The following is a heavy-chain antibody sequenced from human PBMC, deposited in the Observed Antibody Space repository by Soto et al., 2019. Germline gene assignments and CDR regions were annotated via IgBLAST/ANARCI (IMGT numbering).Heavy chain of an antibody. CDR2: IYNSGST. V-gene: IGHV4-39*01. CDR1: GGSISSDDYY. CDR3: ARRERYSSGWSFDY. J-gene: IGHJ4*02. D-gene: IGHD6-19*01. Sequence: PSETLSLTGPVGGGSISSDDYYCSWIRQPPGKGLEGIGSIYNSGSTYYNQSLKSRVTISVDTSKNQFSLKLSSVTAADTAVYYCARRERYSSGWSFDYWGQETLVTVSS.